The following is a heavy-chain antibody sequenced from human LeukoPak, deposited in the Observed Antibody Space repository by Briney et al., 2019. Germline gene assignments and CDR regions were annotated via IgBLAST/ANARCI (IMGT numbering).Heavy chain of an antibody. D-gene: IGHD6-13*01. CDR3: ASVGMYSSSWLGAFDI. CDR2: ISSSSSYI. Sequence: GGSLRLSCAASGFTFSSYSMNWVRKAPGKGLEWVSSISSSSSYIYYADPAKGRFTISRDNAKNSLYLQMNSLRAEDTAVYYCASVGMYSSSWLGAFDIWGQGTMVTVSS. V-gene: IGHV3-21*01. CDR1: GFTFSSYS. J-gene: IGHJ3*02.